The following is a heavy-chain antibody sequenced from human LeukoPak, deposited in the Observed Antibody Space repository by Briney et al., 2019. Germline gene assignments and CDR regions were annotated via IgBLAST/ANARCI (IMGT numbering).Heavy chain of an antibody. J-gene: IGHJ4*02. CDR1: GGSISSYY. V-gene: IGHV3-11*06. Sequence: LSLTCTVSGGSISSYYWSWIRQPPGKGLEWVSYISSSSSYTNYADSVKGRFTISRDNAKNSLYLQMNSLRAEDTAVYYCASGWSTYYFDYWGQGTLVTVSS. CDR2: ISSSSSYT. CDR3: ASGWSTYYFDY. D-gene: IGHD6-19*01.